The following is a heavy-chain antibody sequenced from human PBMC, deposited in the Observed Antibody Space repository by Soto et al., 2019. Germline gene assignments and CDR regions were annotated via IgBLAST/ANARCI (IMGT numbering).Heavy chain of an antibody. Sequence: SVKVSCKASGGTFSSYAISWVRQAPGQGLEWMGGIIPIFGTANYAQKFQGRVTITADESTSTAYMELSSLRSEDTAVYYCARGYSSSCVYYYYYGMDVWGQGTTVTVSS. D-gene: IGHD6-13*01. CDR1: GGTFSSYA. V-gene: IGHV1-69*13. CDR3: ARGYSSSCVYYYYYGMDV. CDR2: IIPIFGTA. J-gene: IGHJ6*02.